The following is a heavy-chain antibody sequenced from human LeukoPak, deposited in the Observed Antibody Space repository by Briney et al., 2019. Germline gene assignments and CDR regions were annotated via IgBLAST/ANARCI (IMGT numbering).Heavy chain of an antibody. V-gene: IGHV4-59*01. Sequence: PSETLSLTCTVSGGSISSYYWSWIRQPPGKGLEWIGYIYYSGSTNYNPSLKSRVTISVDTSKNQFSLKLSSVTAADTAVYYCARKRSHYYDSSGYYYAFDIWGQGTMVTVSS. CDR1: GGSISSYY. J-gene: IGHJ3*02. CDR3: ARKRSHYYDSSGYYYAFDI. CDR2: IYYSGST. D-gene: IGHD3-22*01.